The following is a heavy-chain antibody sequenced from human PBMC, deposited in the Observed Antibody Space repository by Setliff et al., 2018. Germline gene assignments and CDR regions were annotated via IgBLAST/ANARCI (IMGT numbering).Heavy chain of an antibody. Sequence: GASVKVSCKASGYTFTTYGFSWVRHAPGQGLEWMGMISTYTGKTNYAQKFQGRVTMTTDTSTGTGYMEMRSLRSDDTAVYFCARFGGSCSSSSCYASDLWGQGTMVTVSS. V-gene: IGHV1-18*01. CDR2: ISTYTGKT. J-gene: IGHJ3*01. CDR3: ARFGGSCSSSSCYASDL. D-gene: IGHD2-2*01. CDR1: GYTFTTYG.